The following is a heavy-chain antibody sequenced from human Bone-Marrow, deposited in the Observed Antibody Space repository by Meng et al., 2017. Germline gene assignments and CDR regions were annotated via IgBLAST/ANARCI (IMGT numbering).Heavy chain of an antibody. CDR3: AKQISIQRHFDY. CDR2: ISDSDDST. V-gene: IGHV3-23*04. J-gene: IGHJ4*02. Sequence: EVQLVESGGGLVQPGGSLRLSCAASGFTFNNYAMSWVRQAPGKGLEWVSGISDSDDSTYHADSVKGRFIISRDNSKNTLYLQMNSLRAEDTAVYYCAKQISIQRHFDYWGQGTLVTVSS. CDR1: GFTFNNYA.